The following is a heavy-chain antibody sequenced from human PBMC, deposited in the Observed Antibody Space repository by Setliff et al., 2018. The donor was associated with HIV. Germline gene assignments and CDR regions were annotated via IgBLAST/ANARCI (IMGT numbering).Heavy chain of an antibody. D-gene: IGHD5-18*01. CDR3: ARLSDTAMASFDS. CDR2: IYKSGST. V-gene: IGHV4-59*08. Sequence: SETLSLTCSVSGGSISTYHWSWIRQPPGKGLEWIGYIYKSGSTNYSPSLESRVTISPGTSKNQFSLKLTSVTAADTAVYYCARLSDTAMASFDSWGQGILVTVSS. CDR1: GGSISTYH. J-gene: IGHJ4*02.